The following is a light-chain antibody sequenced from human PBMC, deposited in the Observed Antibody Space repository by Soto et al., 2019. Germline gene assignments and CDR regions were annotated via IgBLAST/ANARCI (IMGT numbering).Light chain of an antibody. CDR3: QQYGSSPLT. V-gene: IGKV3-20*01. CDR2: DTS. J-gene: IGKJ4*01. Sequence: EIVLTQSPGTLSLSVGERVTLSCRASQSVSGYLAWYQQTPGQAPRLLIYDTSNRATGTPDRFSGSGSGTDFTLTISRLEPEDFTVYYCQQYGSSPLTFGGGTTVEIE. CDR1: QSVSGY.